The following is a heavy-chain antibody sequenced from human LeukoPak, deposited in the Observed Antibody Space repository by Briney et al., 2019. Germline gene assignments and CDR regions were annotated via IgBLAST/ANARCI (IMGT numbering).Heavy chain of an antibody. CDR2: IYHSGST. J-gene: IGHJ1*01. Sequence: SGTLSLTCAVSGGSISSSNWWSWVRQPPGKGLEWIGEIYHSGSTNYNPSLKSRVTISVDTSKNQFSLKLSSVTAADTAVYYCARSSGWQRAEYFQHWGQGTLVTVSS. CDR1: GGSISSSNW. V-gene: IGHV4-4*02. CDR3: ARSSGWQRAEYFQH. D-gene: IGHD6-19*01.